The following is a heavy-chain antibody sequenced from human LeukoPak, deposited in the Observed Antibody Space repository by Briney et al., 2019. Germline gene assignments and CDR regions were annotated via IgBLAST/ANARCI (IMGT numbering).Heavy chain of an antibody. CDR1: GYIFTSYD. Sequence: ASVKVSCKASGYIFTSYDINWVRQATGQGLEWMGWMNPNSGNTGYAQKFQGRVTITADKSTSTAYMELSSLRSEDTAVYYCASANLYCSSTSCYRRYYYGMDVWGQGTTVTVSS. V-gene: IGHV1-8*01. CDR2: MNPNSGNT. J-gene: IGHJ6*02. CDR3: ASANLYCSSTSCYRRYYYGMDV. D-gene: IGHD2-2*01.